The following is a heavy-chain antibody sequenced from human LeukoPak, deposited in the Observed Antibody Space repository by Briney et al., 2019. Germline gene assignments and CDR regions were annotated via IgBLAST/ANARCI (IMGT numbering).Heavy chain of an antibody. CDR1: GGSISNYY. Sequence: SETLSLTCTVSGGSISNYYWSWIRQPPEKGLEWIGYIYYSGSTNYNPSLKSRLTISVDTSKNQFSLKLSSVTAADNAVYYCARSSGDYIKGAYAFDVYGQGTMVTDSS. V-gene: IGHV4-59*08. D-gene: IGHD4-17*01. J-gene: IGHJ3*01. CDR3: ARSSGDYIKGAYAFDV. CDR2: IYYSGST.